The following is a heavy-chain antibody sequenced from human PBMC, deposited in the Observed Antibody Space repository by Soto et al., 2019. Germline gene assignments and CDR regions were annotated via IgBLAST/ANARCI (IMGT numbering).Heavy chain of an antibody. Sequence: PGVSLSLSCAASGLHFTRYSMNWVRQAPGKGLEWVSSISSTTNYIYYGDSMKGRFTISRDNAKNSLYLEMNSLRAEDTAVYYCARESEDLTSNFDYWGQGTLVTVSA. J-gene: IGHJ4*02. CDR3: ARESEDLTSNFDY. CDR1: GLHFTRYS. V-gene: IGHV3-21*06. CDR2: ISSTTNYI.